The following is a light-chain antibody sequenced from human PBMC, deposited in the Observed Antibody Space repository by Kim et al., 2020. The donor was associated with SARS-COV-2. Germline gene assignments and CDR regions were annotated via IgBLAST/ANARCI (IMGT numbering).Light chain of an antibody. CDR1: SNNVGNHG. CDR2: RSN. Sequence: RQTATLTCTGNSNNVGNHGASWLQHHQGHPPKVLSYRSNNRPSGISERLSASRSGNTASLTITGLQPEDEADYYCSAWDSSLNAVVFGGGTQLTVL. V-gene: IGLV10-54*01. CDR3: SAWDSSLNAVV. J-gene: IGLJ2*01.